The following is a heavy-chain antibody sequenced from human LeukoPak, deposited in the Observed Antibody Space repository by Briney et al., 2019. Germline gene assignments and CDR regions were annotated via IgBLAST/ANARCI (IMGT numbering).Heavy chain of an antibody. V-gene: IGHV3-30*18. CDR2: ISYDGSNK. J-gene: IGHJ1*01. CDR1: GFTFSSYG. CDR3: AKNRGGSYCQD. Sequence: GGSLRLSCAASGFTFSSYGMHWVRQAPGKGLEWVAVISYDGSNKYYADSVKGRFTISRDNSKNTLYLQMNSLRAEDTAVYYCAKNRGGSYCQDWGQGTLVTVSS. D-gene: IGHD1-26*01.